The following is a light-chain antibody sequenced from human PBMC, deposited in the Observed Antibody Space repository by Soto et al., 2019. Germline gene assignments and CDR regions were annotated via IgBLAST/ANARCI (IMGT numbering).Light chain of an antibody. CDR2: GAF. V-gene: IGKV3-15*01. Sequence: EIVMTRSPATLSVSPGDRVSLSCRASQSVGSNLACYQQTAGQAPRLLIYGAFTMATGIPARFSGSGYGTEFNRAISSLQSEDFAVYTCQQYTNWPYTFGQGTKLEIK. CDR1: QSVGSN. CDR3: QQYTNWPYT. J-gene: IGKJ2*01.